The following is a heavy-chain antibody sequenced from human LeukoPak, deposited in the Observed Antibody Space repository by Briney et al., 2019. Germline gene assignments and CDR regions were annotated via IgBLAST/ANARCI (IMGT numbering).Heavy chain of an antibody. CDR2: ISYDGRNK. CDR1: GFTFSSYA. Sequence: GGSLRLSCAASGFTFSSYAMHWVRQAPGKGLEWVAVISYDGRNKYYADSVKGRFTISRDNSKNTLYLQMNSLRAEDTAVYYCARERGAVAGTGYYFDYWGQGTLVTVSS. D-gene: IGHD6-19*01. V-gene: IGHV3-30*04. CDR3: ARERGAVAGTGYYFDY. J-gene: IGHJ4*02.